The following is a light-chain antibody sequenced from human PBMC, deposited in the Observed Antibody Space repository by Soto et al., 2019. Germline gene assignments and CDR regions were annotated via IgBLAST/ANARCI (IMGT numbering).Light chain of an antibody. V-gene: IGKV3-15*01. J-gene: IGKJ5*01. CDR2: GAS. CDR3: QQYHKWPPIN. CDR1: QSVDGY. Sequence: EVVMTQSPATLSVSLGESATLSCRASQSVDGYLAWYQQKPGQAPRLLIYGASTRATGVTARFRGGGSGTECTLTISSLQSEDSAVYYCQQYHKWPPINFGQGKRLAIK.